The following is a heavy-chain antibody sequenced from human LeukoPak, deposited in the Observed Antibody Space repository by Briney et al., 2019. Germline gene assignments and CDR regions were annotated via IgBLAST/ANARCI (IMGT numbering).Heavy chain of an antibody. J-gene: IGHJ4*02. CDR2: ISGSGGST. V-gene: IGHV3-23*01. CDR1: GFNFRTYA. Sequence: GGSLRLSCAASGFNFRTYAMSWVRQAPGKGLEWVSAISGSGGSTYYADSVKGRFTISRDNSKNTLYLQMNSLRAEDTAVYYCAKGGVLLWFGELSMADYFDYWGQGTLVTVSS. D-gene: IGHD3-10*01. CDR3: AKGGVLLWFGELSMADYFDY.